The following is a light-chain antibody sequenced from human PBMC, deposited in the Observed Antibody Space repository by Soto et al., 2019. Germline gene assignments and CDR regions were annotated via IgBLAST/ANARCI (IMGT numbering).Light chain of an antibody. CDR1: SSDVGGYNY. CDR3: SSYAGSNVV. CDR2: EVS. V-gene: IGLV2-8*01. Sequence: QSALTQPPSASGSPGQSVTISCTGASSDVGGYNYVSWYQQHPGKAPKLMIYEVSKRPSGVPDRFSGSKSGNTASLTVSGIQAEDEVDYYCSSYAGSNVVFGGGTKLTVL. J-gene: IGLJ2*01.